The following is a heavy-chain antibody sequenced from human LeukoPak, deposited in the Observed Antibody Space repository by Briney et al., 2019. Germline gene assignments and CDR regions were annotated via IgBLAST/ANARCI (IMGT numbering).Heavy chain of an antibody. CDR1: GFTFSSYW. J-gene: IGHJ4*02. D-gene: IGHD2/OR15-2a*01. Sequence: GGSLRLSCAASGFTFSSYWMTWVRQTPGKGLEWVANIKQDGSEKYYVDSVKGRFTNSRDNAKNSLYLQMNSLRAEDTAVYYWARDTGNHDYWGQGTLVTVSS. CDR2: IKQDGSEK. V-gene: IGHV3-7*01. CDR3: ARDTGNHDY.